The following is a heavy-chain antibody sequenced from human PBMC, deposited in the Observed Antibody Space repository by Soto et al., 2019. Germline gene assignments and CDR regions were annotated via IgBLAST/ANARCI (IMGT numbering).Heavy chain of an antibody. CDR2: IYYSGST. Sequence: SETLSLTCTVSGGSISSSDYYWDWIRQPPGKGLEWIGSIYYSGSTYYNPSLKSRVTMSVDTSKNQLSLKLTSVTAADTAVYYCARQGLYSRKWKAANWLDPWGQGTLVTVSS. J-gene: IGHJ5*02. V-gene: IGHV4-39*01. CDR1: GGSISSSDYY. D-gene: IGHD6-13*01. CDR3: ARQGLYSRKWKAANWLDP.